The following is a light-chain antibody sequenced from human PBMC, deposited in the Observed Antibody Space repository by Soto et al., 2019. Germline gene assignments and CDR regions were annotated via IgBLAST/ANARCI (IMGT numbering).Light chain of an antibody. V-gene: IGKV1-5*03. CDR1: QCISKW. Sequence: DIQMTQSPSTLSASVGDRVTITCRASQCISKWLAWYQQKPGKAPKLLIFKASTVESGVPSRFSGSGSGTNFTLTISSLQPDDFATFFCQQCNSPPFTVGPGTRVDI. CDR2: KAS. J-gene: IGKJ3*01. CDR3: QQCNSPPFT.